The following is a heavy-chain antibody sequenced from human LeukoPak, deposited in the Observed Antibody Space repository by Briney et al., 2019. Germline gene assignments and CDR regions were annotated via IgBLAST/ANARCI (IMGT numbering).Heavy chain of an antibody. V-gene: IGHV3-23*01. CDR1: GFTSTSYA. Sequence: GGSLRLSCAASGFTSTSYAMSWVRLAPGKGLEWVSAISGSAGTTYYADSVKGRFTISRDNSKKMVSLQMNSLRAEDTAVYYCAKDLSRYRYYDSASYQGFDYSGQGTLVTVSS. J-gene: IGHJ4*02. CDR3: AKDLSRYRYYDSASYQGFDY. CDR2: ISGSAGTT. D-gene: IGHD3-10*01.